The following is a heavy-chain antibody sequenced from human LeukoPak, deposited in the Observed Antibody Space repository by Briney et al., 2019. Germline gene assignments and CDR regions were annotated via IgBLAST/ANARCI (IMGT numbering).Heavy chain of an antibody. D-gene: IGHD6-19*01. V-gene: IGHV4-59*08. J-gene: IGHJ4*02. Sequence: PSETLSLTCTVSGGSIGSYYWSWLRQPPGKGLEWIGFIYYSGSTNYNPSLKSRVTLSVDTSKNQFSLKLSSVNAADTAMYYCARGRGSGWFYLDYWGQGTLVTVSS. CDR3: ARGRGSGWFYLDY. CDR1: GGSIGSYY. CDR2: IYYSGST.